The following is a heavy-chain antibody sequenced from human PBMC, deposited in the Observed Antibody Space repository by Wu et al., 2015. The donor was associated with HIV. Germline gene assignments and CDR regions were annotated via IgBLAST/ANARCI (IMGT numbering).Heavy chain of an antibody. CDR2: INPSNGDT. CDR3: VTKYVGYCYFDL. V-gene: IGHV1-2*05. Sequence: QAQLVQSGADVKKPGASVKVSCKASGYIFIDYFIHWVRQAPGQGLEWMGWINPSNGDTRYARQFQGRVTMTRDTSNTTMYMELSGLTSDDMVRFIFVTKYVGYCYFDLWGRGTPVAVSS. D-gene: IGHD2-15*01. CDR1: GYIFIDYF. J-gene: IGHJ2*01.